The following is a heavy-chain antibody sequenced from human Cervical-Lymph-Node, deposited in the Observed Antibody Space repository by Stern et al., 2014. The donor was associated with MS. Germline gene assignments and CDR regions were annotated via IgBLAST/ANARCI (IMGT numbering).Heavy chain of an antibody. V-gene: IGHV4-30-4*01. CDR3: ARTDILLIDH. Sequence: QLVESGPGLVKPSQTLSLTCNVSGASIRSDDYYWTWIRQPPGKGLEWIGYIYYSGNTYYSPSLRSRVTISVDTSKNQFSLKLSSVTAADTAVYYCARTDILLIDHWGQGTLVTVSS. CDR2: IYYSGNT. D-gene: IGHD3-10*01. J-gene: IGHJ5*02. CDR1: GASIRSDDYY.